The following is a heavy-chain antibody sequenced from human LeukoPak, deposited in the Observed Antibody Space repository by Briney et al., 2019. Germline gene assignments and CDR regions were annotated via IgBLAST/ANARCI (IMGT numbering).Heavy chain of an antibody. D-gene: IGHD4-17*01. Sequence: GRSLRLSCAASGFTFSSYAMHWVRQAPGKGLEWVAVISYNGSNKYYADSVKGRFTISRDNSKNTLYLQMNSLRAEDTAGYYCARRSAVTTSRRGLDPWGQGTLVTVSS. CDR1: GFTFSSYA. J-gene: IGHJ5*02. CDR2: ISYNGSNK. V-gene: IGHV3-30-3*01. CDR3: ARRSAVTTSRRGLDP.